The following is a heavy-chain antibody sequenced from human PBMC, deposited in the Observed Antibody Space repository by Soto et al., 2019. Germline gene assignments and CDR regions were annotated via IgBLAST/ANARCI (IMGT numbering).Heavy chain of an antibody. J-gene: IGHJ4*02. D-gene: IGHD3-22*01. V-gene: IGHV1-3*01. CDR2: INAGNGNT. Sequence: APGQRLEWMGWINAGNGNTKYSQKFQGRVTITRDTSASTVYLDLSSLSSEDTAFYYCARTGHSGSYDYWGQGTLVTVSS. CDR3: ARTGHSGSYDY.